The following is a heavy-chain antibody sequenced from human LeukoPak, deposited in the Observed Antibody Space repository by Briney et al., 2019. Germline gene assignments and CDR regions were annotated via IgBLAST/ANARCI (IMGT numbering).Heavy chain of an antibody. CDR3: PRMSYSFIMNV. J-gene: IGHJ6*02. V-gene: IGHV3-48*01. D-gene: IGHD1-26*01. Sequence: GGSLTLSCAASGFTFSSYSINWVRQAPGKGLEWVSYISSSSSTIYYADSVKGRFTISRDNAKNSLYLQMNSLRAEDTAVYYCPRMSYSFIMNVWGQGTTVTVSS. CDR1: GFTFSSYS. CDR2: ISSSSSTI.